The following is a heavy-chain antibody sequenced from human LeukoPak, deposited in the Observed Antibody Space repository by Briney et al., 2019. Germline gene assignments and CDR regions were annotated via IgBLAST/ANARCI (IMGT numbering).Heavy chain of an antibody. CDR3: AKVFGLVIDYYYYMDV. Sequence: PGVSLRLSCAASGFTFRNYAMSWVRQARGKGLEWVSAISGSSGSTYYADSVKGRFTISRDNSKNTLYLQMNSLRAEDTAVYYCAKVFGLVIDYYYYMDVWGKGTTVTVSS. D-gene: IGHD3/OR15-3a*01. CDR2: ISGSSGST. CDR1: GFTFRNYA. J-gene: IGHJ6*03. V-gene: IGHV3-23*01.